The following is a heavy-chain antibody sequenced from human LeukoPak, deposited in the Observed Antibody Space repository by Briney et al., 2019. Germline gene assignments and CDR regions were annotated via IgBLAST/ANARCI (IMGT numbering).Heavy chain of an antibody. CDR2: ISGSGGTT. J-gene: IGHJ3*02. CDR1: GFTFSTYA. D-gene: IGHD6-13*01. V-gene: IGHV3-23*01. Sequence: SGGSLRLSCAASGFTFSTYAMNWVRQAPGKGLEWVSFISGSGGTTYYADSVKGRFTISRDNSKNTLYLQMSSLRAEDTAVYYCAKGCIAAADDAFDIWGQGTMVTVSS. CDR3: AKGCIAAADDAFDI.